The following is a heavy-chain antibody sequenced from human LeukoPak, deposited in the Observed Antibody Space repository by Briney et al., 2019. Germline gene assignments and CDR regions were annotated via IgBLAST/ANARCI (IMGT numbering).Heavy chain of an antibody. J-gene: IGHJ4*02. D-gene: IGHD3-9*01. CDR2: ITGSGGIT. CDR3: AKWGDYDVLTGYYDPDY. V-gene: IGHV3-23*01. CDR1: GFTFSNYA. Sequence: GGSLRLSCVASGFTFSNYAMSWVRQAPGKGLEWVSAITGSGGITYYADSVKGRFTISRDDSKNTLYLQMNSLRAEDTAVYYCAKWGDYDVLTGYYDPDYWGQGTLVTVSS.